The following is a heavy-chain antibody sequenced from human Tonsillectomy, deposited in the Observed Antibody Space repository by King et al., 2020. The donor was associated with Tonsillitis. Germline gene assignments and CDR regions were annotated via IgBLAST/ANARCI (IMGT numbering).Heavy chain of an antibody. D-gene: IGHD7-27*01. V-gene: IGHV3-33*05. J-gene: IGHJ4*02. Sequence: HVQLVESGGSVVQPGRSLRLSCETSGFTFSSYGMHWVRQAPGQGLEWVATISFDGANTHHTDSVTGRFTISRDNSKNTMYLQMNSLRAEDTAVYYCARERLYNVGWGIDHWGQGTLVTVSS. CDR1: GFTFSSYG. CDR3: ARERLYNVGWGIDH. CDR2: ISFDGANT.